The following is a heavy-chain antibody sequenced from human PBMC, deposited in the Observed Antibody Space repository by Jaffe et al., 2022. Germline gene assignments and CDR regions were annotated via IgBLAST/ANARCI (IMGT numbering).Heavy chain of an antibody. CDR2: IYYSGST. CDR3: ARGVVPAANYYYYMDV. V-gene: IGHV4-59*01. J-gene: IGHJ6*03. Sequence: QVQLQESGPGLVKPSETLSLTCTVSGGSISSYYWSWIRQPPGKGLEWIGYIYYSGSTNYNPSLKSRVTISVDTSKNQFSLKLSSVTAADTAVYYCARGVVPAANYYYYMDVWGKGTTVTVSS. D-gene: IGHD2-2*01. CDR1: GGSISSYY.